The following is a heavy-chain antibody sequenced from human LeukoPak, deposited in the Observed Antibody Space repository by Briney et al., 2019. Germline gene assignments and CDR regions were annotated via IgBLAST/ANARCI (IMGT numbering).Heavy chain of an antibody. CDR3: AKDQVISGSEASDI. CDR2: LWYDGNTQ. J-gene: IGHJ3*02. CDR1: GFTFNDFG. Sequence: GGSLRLSCAASGFTFNDFGMHWVRQAPGKGLEWVAVLWYDGNTQYYADSVKGRFTISRDNSWNTLYLQMNSLRADDTAVYYCAKDQVISGSEASDIWGQGTMVTVSS. D-gene: IGHD2-21*01. V-gene: IGHV3-33*06.